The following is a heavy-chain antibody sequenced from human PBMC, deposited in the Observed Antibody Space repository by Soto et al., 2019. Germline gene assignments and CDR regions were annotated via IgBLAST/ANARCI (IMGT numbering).Heavy chain of an antibody. CDR1: GFTFSSYT. V-gene: IGHV3-30-3*01. Sequence: PGGSLRLSCAASGFTFSSYTMHWVRQAPGKGLEWVAVISYDGSNKYYADSVKGRFTISRDNSKSTLYLQMNSLRTEDTAVYYCARDPGWYRNFDYWGQGTLVTVSS. D-gene: IGHD6-19*01. CDR2: ISYDGSNK. CDR3: ARDPGWYRNFDY. J-gene: IGHJ4*02.